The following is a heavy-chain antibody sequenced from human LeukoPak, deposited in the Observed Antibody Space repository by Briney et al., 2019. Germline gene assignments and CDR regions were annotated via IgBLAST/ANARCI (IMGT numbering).Heavy chain of an antibody. J-gene: IGHJ4*02. CDR3: AKTAEYYYDSSGPSDY. CDR1: GFTFSSYG. CDR2: IWYDGSNK. D-gene: IGHD3-22*01. V-gene: IGHV3-33*06. Sequence: GGSLRLSCAASGFTFSSYGMHWVRQAPGKGLEWVAVIWYDGSNKYYADSVKGRFTISRDNSKNTLYLQMNSLRAEDTAVYYCAKTAEYYYDSSGPSDYWGQGTLVTVSS.